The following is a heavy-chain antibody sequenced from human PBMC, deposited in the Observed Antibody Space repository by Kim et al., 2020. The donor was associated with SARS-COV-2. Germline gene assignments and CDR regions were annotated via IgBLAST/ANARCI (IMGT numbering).Heavy chain of an antibody. Sequence: TNYAQKLQGRVTMTTDTSTSTAYMELRSLRSDDTAVYYCAVGATAGSVDYWGQGTLVTVSS. V-gene: IGHV1-18*01. D-gene: IGHD1-26*01. CDR3: AVGATAGSVDY. CDR2: T. J-gene: IGHJ4*02.